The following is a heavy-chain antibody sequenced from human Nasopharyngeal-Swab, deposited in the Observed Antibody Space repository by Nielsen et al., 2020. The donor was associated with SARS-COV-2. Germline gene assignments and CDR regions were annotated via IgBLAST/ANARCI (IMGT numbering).Heavy chain of an antibody. V-gene: IGHV3-64*01. D-gene: IGHD4-17*01. CDR3: ARGTVTTTPHFDY. CDR2: ISSNGGST. J-gene: IGHJ4*02. Sequence: GGSLRLSCAASGFTFSSYATHWVRQAPGKGLEYVSAISSNGGSTYYANSVKGRFTISRDNSKNTLYLQMGSLRAEDMAVYYCARGTVTTTPHFDYWGQGTLVTVSS. CDR1: GFTFSSYA.